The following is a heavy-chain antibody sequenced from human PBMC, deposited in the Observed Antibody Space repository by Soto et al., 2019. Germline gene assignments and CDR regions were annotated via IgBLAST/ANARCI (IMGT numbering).Heavy chain of an antibody. CDR3: ARMYSSGWHNYFDY. CDR2: IDWDDDK. CDR1: GFSLSTSGMC. J-gene: IGHJ4*02. D-gene: IGHD6-19*01. V-gene: IGHV2-70*11. Sequence: SGPTLVNPTQTLTLTCTFSGFSLSTSGMCVSWIRQPPGKALEWLARIDWDDDKYYSTSLKTRLTISKDTSKNQVVLTMTNMDPVDTATYYCARMYSSGWHNYFDYWGQGTLVTVSS.